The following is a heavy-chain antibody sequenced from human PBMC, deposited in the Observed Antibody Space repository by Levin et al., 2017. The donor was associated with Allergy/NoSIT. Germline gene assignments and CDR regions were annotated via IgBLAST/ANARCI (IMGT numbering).Heavy chain of an antibody. CDR1: GFTFSSYW. Sequence: QSGGSLRLSCAASGFTFSSYWMSWVRQAPGKGLEWVANIKQDGSEKYYVDSVKGRFTISRDNAKNSLYLQMNSLRAENTAVYYCARGLKYYYGSGSSDYWGQGTLVTVSS. D-gene: IGHD3-10*01. CDR3: ARGLKYYYGSGSSDY. V-gene: IGHV3-7*01. J-gene: IGHJ4*02. CDR2: IKQDGSEK.